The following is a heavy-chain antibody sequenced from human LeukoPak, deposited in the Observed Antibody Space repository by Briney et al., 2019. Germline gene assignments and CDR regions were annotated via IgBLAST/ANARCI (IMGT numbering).Heavy chain of an antibody. D-gene: IGHD6-13*01. CDR3: ARGGVGPAAGPLHFDY. CDR1: GYTFTSYN. V-gene: IGHV1-46*01. CDR2: IKPSDGST. Sequence: ASEKVSCKASGYTFTSYNMHWVRQAPGQGLECMGIIKPSDGSTTYAQNFQGRVSMTRDTSTSTVYMEVSSLRSDDTAVYYCARGGVGPAAGPLHFDYWGQGTLVTVSS. J-gene: IGHJ4*02.